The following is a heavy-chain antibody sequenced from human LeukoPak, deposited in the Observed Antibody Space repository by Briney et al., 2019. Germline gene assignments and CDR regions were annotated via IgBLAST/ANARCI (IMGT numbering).Heavy chain of an antibody. CDR3: AAGPPLAATPFDY. J-gene: IGHJ4*02. CDR2: IVVGSGNT. V-gene: IGHV1-58*02. CDR1: GFXFTSSA. Sequence: SVKVSCKASGFXFTSSAMQWVRQARGQRLEWIGWIVVGSGNTNYAQKFQGRVTITRDMSTSTVYMELSSLRSEDTAVYYCAAGPPLAATPFDYWGQGTLVTVSS. D-gene: IGHD2-2*01.